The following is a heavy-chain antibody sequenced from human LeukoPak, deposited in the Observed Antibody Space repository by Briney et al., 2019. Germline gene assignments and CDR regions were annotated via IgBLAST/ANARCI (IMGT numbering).Heavy chain of an antibody. CDR1: GGSISSYY. V-gene: IGHV4-59*12. CDR2: IYHSGST. J-gene: IGHJ6*02. D-gene: IGHD6-19*01. Sequence: PSETLSLTCTVSGGSISSYYWSWIRQPPGKGLEWIGYIYHSGSTYYNPSLKSRVTISVDRSKNQFSLKLSSVTAADTAVYYCARERNPYSSGRYGMDVWGQGTTVTVSS. CDR3: ARERNPYSSGRYGMDV.